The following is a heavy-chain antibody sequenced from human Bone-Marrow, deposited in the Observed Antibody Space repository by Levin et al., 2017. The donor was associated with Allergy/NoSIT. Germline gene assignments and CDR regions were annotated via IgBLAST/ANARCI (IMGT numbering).Heavy chain of an antibody. V-gene: IGHV3-13*01. CDR2: IGTAGDT. CDR1: GFTFSSYD. J-gene: IGHJ3*02. CDR3: ARGFRFGEFRDHDAFDI. D-gene: IGHD3-10*01. Sequence: PGGSLRLSCAASGFTFSSYDMHWVRQATGKGLEWVSAIGTAGDTYYPGSVKGRFTISRENAKNSLYLQMNSLRAGDTAVYYCARGFRFGEFRDHDAFDIWGQGTMVTVSS.